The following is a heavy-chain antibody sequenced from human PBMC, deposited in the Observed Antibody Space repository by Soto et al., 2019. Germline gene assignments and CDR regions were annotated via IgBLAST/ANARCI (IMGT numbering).Heavy chain of an antibody. CDR3: AKDRHSSSWYS. CDR2: ISGSGGST. J-gene: IGHJ4*02. D-gene: IGHD6-13*01. CDR1: GFTFSSYA. Sequence: GGSLRLSCAASGFTFSSYAMSWVRQAPGKGLEWVSAISGSGGSTYYADSVKGRFTISRDNSENTLYLQMNSLRAEDTAVYYCAKDRHSSSWYSWGQGTLVTVSS. V-gene: IGHV3-23*01.